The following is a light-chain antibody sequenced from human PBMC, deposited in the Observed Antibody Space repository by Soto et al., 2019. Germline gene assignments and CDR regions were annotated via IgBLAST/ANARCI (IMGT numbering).Light chain of an antibody. CDR1: SGHSSYA. V-gene: IGLV4-69*01. J-gene: IGLJ2*01. Sequence: QLVLTQSPSASASLGASVKLTFTLSSGHSSYAIAWHQQQPEKGPRYLMKLNSDGSHSKGDGIPDRFSGSSSGAERYLTISSLQSEDEADYYCQTWGTGIQVFGGGTQLPVL. CDR3: QTWGTGIQV. CDR2: LNSDGSH.